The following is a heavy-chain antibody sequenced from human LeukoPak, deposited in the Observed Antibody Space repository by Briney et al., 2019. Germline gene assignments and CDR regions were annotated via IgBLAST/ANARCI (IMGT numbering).Heavy chain of an antibody. CDR1: GFTFSSYS. Sequence: PGGSLRLSCAASGFTFSSYSMNWVRQAPGKGLEWVSSISSSSSYIYYADSVKGRFTISRDNAKNSLYLQMNSLRAEDTAVYYCARDMSYSSSSESFDYWGQGTLVTVSS. D-gene: IGHD6-6*01. CDR3: ARDMSYSSSSESFDY. V-gene: IGHV3-21*01. J-gene: IGHJ4*02. CDR2: ISSSSSYI.